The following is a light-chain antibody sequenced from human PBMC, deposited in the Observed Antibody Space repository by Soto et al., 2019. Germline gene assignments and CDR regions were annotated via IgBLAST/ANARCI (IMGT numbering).Light chain of an antibody. CDR1: QGISEY. CDR3: HSYNSIPRT. J-gene: IGKJ1*01. Sequence: DIQMAQSPSSLSASIGDRVTITCRASQGISEYLAWYQQRPGNAPNLLIYGVSILQSGVPSRFSGSGSGTHFTLTISSLQHEDVATYYCHSYNSIPRTFGQGTTVEIQ. CDR2: GVS. V-gene: IGKV1-27*01.